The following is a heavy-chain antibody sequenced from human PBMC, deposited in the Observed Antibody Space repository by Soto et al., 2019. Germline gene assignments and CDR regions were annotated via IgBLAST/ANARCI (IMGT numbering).Heavy chain of an antibody. Sequence: ASVKVSCKVSGYTLTELSMHWVRQAPGKGLEWKGGFDPEDGETIYAQKFQGRVTMTEDTSTDTAYMELSSLRSEDTAVYYCATDLIVGATFFDYWGQGTLVTVSS. J-gene: IGHJ4*02. CDR2: FDPEDGET. CDR1: GYTLTELS. D-gene: IGHD1-26*01. CDR3: ATDLIVGATFFDY. V-gene: IGHV1-24*01.